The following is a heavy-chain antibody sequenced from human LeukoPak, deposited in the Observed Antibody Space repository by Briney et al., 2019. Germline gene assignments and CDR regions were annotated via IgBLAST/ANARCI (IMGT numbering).Heavy chain of an antibody. CDR1: RFTLSNYW. V-gene: IGHV3-74*01. D-gene: IGHD3-22*01. CDR2: INSDGSDT. Sequence: GESLRLSCAASRFTLSNYWMHWVRQVPGKGLAWVSRINSDGSDTTCADSVKGRFTISRDNAKNSLYLQMNSLRAEDTAVYYCARAPAHYYDSSGPNVPNWFDPWGQGTLVTVSS. J-gene: IGHJ5*02. CDR3: ARAPAHYYDSSGPNVPNWFDP.